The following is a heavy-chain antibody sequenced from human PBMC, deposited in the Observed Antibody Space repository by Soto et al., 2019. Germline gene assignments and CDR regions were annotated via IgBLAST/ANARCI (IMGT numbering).Heavy chain of an antibody. D-gene: IGHD6-19*01. J-gene: IGHJ4*02. CDR1: GFTFSSYG. V-gene: IGHV3-30*18. CDR3: AKETVQQWLVKRYYFDY. Sequence: QVQLVESGGGVVQPGRSLRLSCAASGFTFSSYGMHWVRQAPGKGLEWVAVISYDGSNKYYADSVKGRFTISRDNSKNTQYLQMNSLRAEDTAVYYCAKETVQQWLVKRYYFDYWGQGTLVTVSS. CDR2: ISYDGSNK.